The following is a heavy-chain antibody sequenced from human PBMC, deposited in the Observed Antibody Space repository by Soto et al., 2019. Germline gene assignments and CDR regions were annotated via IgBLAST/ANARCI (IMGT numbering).Heavy chain of an antibody. V-gene: IGHV4-38-2*01. Sequence: SETLSLTCAVSGSSISSDYYWDWIRQPPGKGLEWIGSINHSGSTYYNPSLKSRVTISVDTSKNQFSLKLTSVTAADTAVYYCATAPKIDYFDSWAQGTLVTVSS. CDR2: INHSGST. J-gene: IGHJ4*02. CDR3: ATAPKIDYFDS. CDR1: GSSISSDYY.